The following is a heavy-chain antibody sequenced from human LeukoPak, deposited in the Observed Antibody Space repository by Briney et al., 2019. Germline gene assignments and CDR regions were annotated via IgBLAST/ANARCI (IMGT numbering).Heavy chain of an antibody. J-gene: IGHJ4*02. D-gene: IGHD3-10*01. V-gene: IGHV3-49*03. CDR1: GFTFSDYA. Sequence: GGSLRLSCTASGFTFSDYAMSWFRQAPGKGLEWVGFIRSKAYGGTTEYAASVKGRFTISRDDSKSIAYLQMNSLKTEDTAVYYCTRDHYYGSGSSHWGQGTLVTVSS. CDR3: TRDHYYGSGSSH. CDR2: IRSKAYGGTT.